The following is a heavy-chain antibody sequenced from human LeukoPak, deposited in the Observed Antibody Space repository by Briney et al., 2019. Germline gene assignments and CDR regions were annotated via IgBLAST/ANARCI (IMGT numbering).Heavy chain of an antibody. V-gene: IGHV4-39*01. CDR3: AREWELLLDY. CDR2: IYYSGST. Sequence: SETLSITCTVSGGSISSSSYYWGWIRQPPGKGLEWIGSIYYSGSTYYNPSLKSRVTISVDTSKNQFSLKLSSVTAADTAVYYCAREWELLLDYWGQGTLVTVSS. J-gene: IGHJ4*02. D-gene: IGHD1-26*01. CDR1: GGSISSSSYY.